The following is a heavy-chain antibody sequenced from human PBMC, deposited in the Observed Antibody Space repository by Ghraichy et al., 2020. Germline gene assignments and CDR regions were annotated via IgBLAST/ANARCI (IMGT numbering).Heavy chain of an antibody. Sequence: SETLSLTCTVSGGSISSYYWSWIRQPPGKGLEWIGYIYYSGSTNYNPSLKSRVTISVDTSKNQFSLKLSSVTAADTAVYYCAMAFRIYDLGAFDIWGQGTMVTVSS. V-gene: IGHV4-59*01. J-gene: IGHJ3*02. CDR3: AMAFRIYDLGAFDI. D-gene: IGHD3-3*01. CDR1: GGSISSYY. CDR2: IYYSGST.